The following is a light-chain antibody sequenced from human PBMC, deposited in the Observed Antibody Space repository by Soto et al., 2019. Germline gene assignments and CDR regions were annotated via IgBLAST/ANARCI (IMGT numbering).Light chain of an antibody. Sequence: ASVGDISTIRCRASQSISTYLGWYQQKPGKAPKRLIYATSNLQSGVPSRFSGSASGTEFTLTISSLQPEDFATYYCLQHNTYVWTSGQGSKVAIK. CDR1: QSISTY. CDR3: LQHNTYVWT. V-gene: IGKV1-17*01. CDR2: ATS. J-gene: IGKJ1*01.